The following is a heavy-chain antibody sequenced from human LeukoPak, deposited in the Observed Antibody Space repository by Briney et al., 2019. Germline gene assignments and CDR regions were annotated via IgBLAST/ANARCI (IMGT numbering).Heavy chain of an antibody. V-gene: IGHV4-39*07. D-gene: IGHD5-12*01. CDR1: GGSISSSSYY. Sequence: PSETLSLTCTVSGGSISSSSYYWGWIRQPPGKGLEWIGEINHSGSTNYNPSLKSRVTISVDTSKNQFSLKLSSVTAADTAVYYCARTRTKYSGYDLKSCWFDPWGQGTLVTVSS. CDR3: ARTRTKYSGYDLKSCWFDP. CDR2: INHSGST. J-gene: IGHJ5*02.